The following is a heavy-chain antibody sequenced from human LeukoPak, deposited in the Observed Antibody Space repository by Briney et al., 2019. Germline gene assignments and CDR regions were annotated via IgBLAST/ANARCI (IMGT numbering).Heavy chain of an antibody. D-gene: IGHD5-18*01. CDR3: AREGPPGYSYGFDAFDI. J-gene: IGHJ3*02. V-gene: IGHV1-18*01. CDR2: ISAYNGNT. Sequence: ASVKVSCKASGYTFTSYGISWVRQAPGQGLEWMVWISAYNGNTNYAQKLQGRVTMTTDTSTSTAYMELRSLRSDDTAVYYCAREGPPGYSYGFDAFDIWGQGTMVTVSS. CDR1: GYTFTSYG.